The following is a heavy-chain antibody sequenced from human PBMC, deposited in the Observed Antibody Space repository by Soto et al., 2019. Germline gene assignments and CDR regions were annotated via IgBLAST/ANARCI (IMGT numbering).Heavy chain of an antibody. V-gene: IGHV1-69*13. CDR3: ARSRRYGGNLEDAFAI. J-gene: IGHJ3*02. CDR1: GGTFSSYA. D-gene: IGHD2-15*01. CDR2: IIPIFGTA. Sequence: SVKVSCKASGGTFSSYAISWVRQAPGQGLEWMGGIIPIFGTANYAQKFQGRVTITADESTSTAYMELSSLRSEDTAVYYCARSRRYGGNLEDAFAIWGQGTMVTVSS.